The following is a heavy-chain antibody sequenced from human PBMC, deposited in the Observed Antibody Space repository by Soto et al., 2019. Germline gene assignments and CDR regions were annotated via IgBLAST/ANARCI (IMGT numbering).Heavy chain of an antibody. J-gene: IGHJ6*02. Sequence: SETLSLTCTVSGGSISSGGYYWGWISQPPGKGLEWIGSIYYSGSTYYNPSLKSRVTISVDTSKNQFSLKLSSVTAADTAVYYCARHCPTRFSCYYYYYVMDVWGQGTTVTVS. CDR3: ARHCPTRFSCYYYYYVMDV. CDR2: IYYSGST. V-gene: IGHV4-39*01. D-gene: IGHD1-1*01. CDR1: GGSISSGGYY.